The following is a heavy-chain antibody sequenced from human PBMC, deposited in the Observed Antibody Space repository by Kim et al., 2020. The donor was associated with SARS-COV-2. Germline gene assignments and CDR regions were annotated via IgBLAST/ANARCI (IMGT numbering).Heavy chain of an antibody. CDR1: GGSISSSSYY. Sequence: SETLSLTCTVSGGSISSSSYYWGWIRQPPGKGLEWIGSIYYSGSTYYNPSLKSRVTISVDTSKNQFSLKLSSVTAADTAVYYCASPYCTNGVCYTLFDYWGQGTLVTVSS. V-gene: IGHV4-39*01. CDR3: ASPYCTNGVCYTLFDY. D-gene: IGHD2-8*01. CDR2: IYYSGST. J-gene: IGHJ4*02.